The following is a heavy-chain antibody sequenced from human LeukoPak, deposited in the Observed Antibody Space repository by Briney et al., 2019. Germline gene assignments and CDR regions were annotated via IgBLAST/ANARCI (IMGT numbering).Heavy chain of an antibody. CDR1: GFTFSSYS. Sequence: GGSLRLSCAASGFTFSSYSMNWVRQAPGKGLEWVSSISSSSSYIYYADSVKGRFTISRDNAKNSLYLQMNSLRAEDTAVYYCARGSAMVRGVDYWGQGTLVTVSS. J-gene: IGHJ4*02. V-gene: IGHV3-21*01. CDR2: ISSSSSYI. CDR3: ARGSAMVRGVDY. D-gene: IGHD3-10*01.